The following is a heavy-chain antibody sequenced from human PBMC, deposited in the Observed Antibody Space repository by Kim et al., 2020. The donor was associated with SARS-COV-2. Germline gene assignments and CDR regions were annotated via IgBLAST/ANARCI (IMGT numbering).Heavy chain of an antibody. D-gene: IGHD6-13*01. J-gene: IGHJ4*02. Sequence: GGSLRLSCAASGFTFSSYSMNWVRQAPGKGLEWVSYISSSSSTIYYADSVKGRFTISRDNAKNSLYLQMNSLRAEDTAVYYCATLLLLVTPAVDDYWGQGTLVTVSS. CDR3: ATLLLLVTPAVDDY. CDR2: ISSSSSTI. V-gene: IGHV3-48*04. CDR1: GFTFSSYS.